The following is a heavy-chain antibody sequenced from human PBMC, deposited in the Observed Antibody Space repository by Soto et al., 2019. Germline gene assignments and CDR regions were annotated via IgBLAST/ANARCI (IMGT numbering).Heavy chain of an antibody. CDR3: AREVNNYYGMDV. Sequence: SETLSLTCTVSGGSISSDDYYWSWIRQPPGKGLEWIGYISYSGSTYYNPSLKSRVTISVDASKTQFSLKLSSVTAADTAVFYCAREVNNYYGMDVWGQGTTVTVSS. J-gene: IGHJ6*02. CDR1: GGSISSDDYY. D-gene: IGHD4-4*01. V-gene: IGHV4-30-4*01. CDR2: ISYSGST.